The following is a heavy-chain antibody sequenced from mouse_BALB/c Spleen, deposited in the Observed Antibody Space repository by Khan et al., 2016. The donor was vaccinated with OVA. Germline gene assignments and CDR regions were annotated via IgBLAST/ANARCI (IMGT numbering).Heavy chain of an antibody. CDR2: IWAGGST. CDR1: GFSLTSYG. J-gene: IGHJ2*01. CDR3: SRNREPGYIDY. Sequence: QMQLEESGPGLVAPLQSLSITCTVSGFSLTSYGVHWVRQPPGKGLEWLGVIWAGGSTNYNSALMSRLSISKDSSKSQALLKMNSLHTDDTAMYSWSRNREPGYIDYWGQGTTLTVSS. V-gene: IGHV2-9*02.